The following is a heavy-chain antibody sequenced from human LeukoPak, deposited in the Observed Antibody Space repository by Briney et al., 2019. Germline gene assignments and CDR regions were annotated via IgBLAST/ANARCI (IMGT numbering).Heavy chain of an antibody. CDR2: ISADNGNT. J-gene: IGHJ4*02. CDR3: ARLSGYSSSWYFLPRDG. D-gene: IGHD6-13*01. CDR1: GYTFTSYG. V-gene: IGHV1-18*01. Sequence: ASVKVSCKASGYTFTSYGINWVRQAPGEGLEWMGWISADNGNTNYAQKFQGRVTMTTDTSTSTAYMELRSLRADDTAVYYCARLSGYSSSWYFLPRDGWGREPRVTVSS.